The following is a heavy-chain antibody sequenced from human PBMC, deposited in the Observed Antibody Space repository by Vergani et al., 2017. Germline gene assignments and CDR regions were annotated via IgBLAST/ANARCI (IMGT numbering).Heavy chain of an antibody. V-gene: IGHV7-4-1*02. D-gene: IGHD5-12*01. CDR1: GYTLTSYA. CDR3: AREGTQGYSGYGSHGGFDP. Sequence: QVKLVQSGSELKKPGASVKVPCKASGYTLTSYAMNWVRQAPGQGVEWMGWINTNTWNPTYAQGFTGRFVFSLDTSVSTAYLQISSLKAEDTAVYYCAREGTQGYSGYGSHGGFDPWGQGTLVTVSS. CDR2: INTNTWNP. J-gene: IGHJ5*02.